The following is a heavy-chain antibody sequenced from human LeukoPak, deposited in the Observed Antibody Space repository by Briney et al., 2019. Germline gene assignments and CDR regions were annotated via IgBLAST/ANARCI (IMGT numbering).Heavy chain of an antibody. CDR3: AKGHIVVAPSARYFDF. D-gene: IGHD2-2*01. V-gene: IGHV3-23*01. CDR1: GFTFSSYW. CDR2: IREDGGRT. Sequence: GGSLRLSCAASGFTFSSYWMSWVRQAPGKGLEWVSVIREDGGRTLYADSVKGRFTISRDNAKNSLYLQMNSLRAEDTAVYYCAKGHIVVAPSARYFDFWGQGTLVTVSS. J-gene: IGHJ4*02.